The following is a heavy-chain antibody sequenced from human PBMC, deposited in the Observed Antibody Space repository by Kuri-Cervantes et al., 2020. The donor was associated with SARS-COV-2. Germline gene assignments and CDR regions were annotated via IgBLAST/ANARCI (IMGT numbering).Heavy chain of an antibody. CDR1: GFAFRSYG. CDR3: ARNRGSGWPFFDY. Sequence: GESLKISCAASGFAFRSYGMHWVHQAPGKGLECVAFISYDGNNKYYADSVKGRFTISRDNAKNSLYLQMNSLRAEDTAVYYCARNRGSGWPFFDYWGQGTLVTVSS. CDR2: ISYDGNNK. J-gene: IGHJ4*02. V-gene: IGHV3-30*03. D-gene: IGHD6-19*01.